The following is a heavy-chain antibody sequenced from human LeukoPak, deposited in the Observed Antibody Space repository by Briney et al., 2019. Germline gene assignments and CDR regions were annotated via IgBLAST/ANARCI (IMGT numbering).Heavy chain of an antibody. CDR1: GFMFSSYA. J-gene: IGHJ4*02. D-gene: IGHD1-7*01. CDR2: ISGRGGST. CDR3: AKTMGTIDHDY. Sequence: GGSLRLSCAASGFMFSSYAMNWVRQAPGKGLEWVSSISGRGGSTYYVDSVKGRFTISRDNSKNTLFLQMNSLRAEDTAVYFCAKTMGTIDHDYWGQGTLVTVSS. V-gene: IGHV3-23*01.